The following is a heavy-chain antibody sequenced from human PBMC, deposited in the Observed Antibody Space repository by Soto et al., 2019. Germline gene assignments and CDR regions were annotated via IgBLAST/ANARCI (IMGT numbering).Heavy chain of an antibody. V-gene: IGHV1-2*04. CDR1: GYTFTVYY. CDR2: INPKSGGT. D-gene: IGHD2-8*01. CDR3: ARGDSTDCSNGVCSFFYNHDMDV. J-gene: IGHJ6*02. Sequence: ASVKVSCKASGYTFTVYYMHWVRQAPGQGLEWMGWINPKSGGTMYPQKFQGWVTMTTDTSISTASMELTRLTSDDTAIYYCARGDSTDCSNGVCSFFYNHDMDVWGQGTTVTVSS.